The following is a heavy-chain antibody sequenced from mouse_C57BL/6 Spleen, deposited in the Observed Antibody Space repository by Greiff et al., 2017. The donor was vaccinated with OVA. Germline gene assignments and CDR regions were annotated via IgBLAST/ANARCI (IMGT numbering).Heavy chain of an antibody. J-gene: IGHJ4*01. D-gene: IGHD1-1*01. CDR1: GYAFSSSW. CDR3: ARSNSLYYFDY. CDR2: IYPGDGDT. V-gene: IGHV1-82*01. Sequence: QVQLKQSGPELVKPGASVKISCKASGYAFSSSWMNWVKQRPGKGLEWIGRIYPGDGDTNYNGKFKGKATLTADKSSSTAYMQLSSLTSEDSAVYFCARSNSLYYFDYWGQGTSVTVSS.